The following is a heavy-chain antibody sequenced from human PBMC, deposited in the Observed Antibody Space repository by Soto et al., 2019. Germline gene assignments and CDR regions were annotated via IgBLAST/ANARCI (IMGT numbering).Heavy chain of an antibody. V-gene: IGHV3-48*01. D-gene: IGHD3-22*01. CDR3: ARDYANKEWYYDSSGYYFDY. CDR1: GFTFSSYS. CDR2: ISSSSSTI. J-gene: IGHJ4*02. Sequence: EVQVVESGGGLVQPGGSLRLSCAASGFTFSSYSMNWVRQAPGKGLEWVSYISSSSSTIYYADSVKGRFTISRDNAKNSLYLQMNSLRAEDTAVYYCARDYANKEWYYDSSGYYFDYWGQGTLVTVSS.